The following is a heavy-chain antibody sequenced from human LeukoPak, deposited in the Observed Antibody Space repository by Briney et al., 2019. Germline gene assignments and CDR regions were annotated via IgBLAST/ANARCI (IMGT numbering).Heavy chain of an antibody. Sequence: GGSLRLSCAASGFTFSSYGMHWVRQAPGKGLEWVAVISYDGSNKYYADSVKGRFTISRDNSKNTLYLQMNSLRAEDTAVYYCAKDTYHGFWSGYSDYYYYGMDVWGRGTTVTVSS. CDR3: AKDTYHGFWSGYSDYYYYGMDV. D-gene: IGHD3-3*01. V-gene: IGHV3-30*18. J-gene: IGHJ6*02. CDR1: GFTFSSYG. CDR2: ISYDGSNK.